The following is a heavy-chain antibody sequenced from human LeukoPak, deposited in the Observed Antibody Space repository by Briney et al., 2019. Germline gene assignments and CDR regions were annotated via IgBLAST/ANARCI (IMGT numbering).Heavy chain of an antibody. D-gene: IGHD2-2*01. CDR2: ISAYNGNT. J-gene: IGHJ5*02. V-gene: IGHV1-18*01. Sequence: ASVKVSCKAPGYTFTSYGISWMRQAPGQGLEWMGWISAYNGNTNYAQKLQGRVTMTTDTSTSTAYMELRSLRSDDTAVYYCARAVVPAARAGNIWFDPWGQGTLVTVSS. CDR3: ARAVVPAARAGNIWFDP. CDR1: GYTFTSYG.